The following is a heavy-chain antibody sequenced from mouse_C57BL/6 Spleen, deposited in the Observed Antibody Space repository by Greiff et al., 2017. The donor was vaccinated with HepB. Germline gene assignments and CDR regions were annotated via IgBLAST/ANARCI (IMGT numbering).Heavy chain of an antibody. CDR1: GYSITSGYY. CDR2: ISYDGSN. V-gene: IGHV3-6*01. D-gene: IGHD1-1*01. Sequence: EVQLQESGPGLVKPSQSLSLTCSVTGYSITSGYYWNWIRQFPGNKLEWMGYISYDGSNNYNPSLKNRISITRDTSKNQFCLKLNSVTTEDTATYYCARDGLLLDFDYWGQGTTLTVSS. CDR3: ARDGLLLDFDY. J-gene: IGHJ2*01.